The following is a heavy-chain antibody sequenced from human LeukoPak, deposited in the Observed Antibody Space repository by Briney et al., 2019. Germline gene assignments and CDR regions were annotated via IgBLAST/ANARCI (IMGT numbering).Heavy chain of an antibody. J-gene: IGHJ2*01. D-gene: IGHD2-2*01. CDR1: GFSFRNYW. Sequence: GGSLRLSCAASGFSFRNYWMSWVRQAPGKGLEWVANIKQDGSEKYYVDSVKGRFTISRDNAKNSLYLQMNSLRAEDTAVYYCARGPSVVPAAIRYFDLWGRGTLVTVSS. CDR3: ARGPSVVPAAIRYFDL. CDR2: IKQDGSEK. V-gene: IGHV3-7*01.